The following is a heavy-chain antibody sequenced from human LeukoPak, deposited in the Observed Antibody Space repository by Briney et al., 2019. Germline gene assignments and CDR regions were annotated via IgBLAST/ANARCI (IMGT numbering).Heavy chain of an antibody. J-gene: IGHJ6*02. CDR2: IHYSGST. CDR3: ARHVSGDFAWLDV. D-gene: IGHD2-21*02. V-gene: IGHV4-59*08. Sequence: SETLSLTCTVSGGSISSHYWSWIRQPPGKGLEWIGYIHYSGSTDYNPSLKSRVTISIDTSKNQFSLKLRSVTAADTAVYYCARHVSGDFAWLDVWGQGTTVTVFS. CDR1: GGSISSHY.